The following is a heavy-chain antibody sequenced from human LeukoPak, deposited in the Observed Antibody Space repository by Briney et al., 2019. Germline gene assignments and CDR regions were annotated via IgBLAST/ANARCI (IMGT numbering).Heavy chain of an antibody. CDR2: IKQDRSEK. D-gene: IGHD2-2*01. V-gene: IGHV3-7*01. CDR3: ARDGGRSCSSTSCYAEWFDP. CDR1: GFTFTNYW. J-gene: IGHJ5*02. Sequence: GGSLRLSCAASGFTFTNYWMSWVRQAPGKGLELVANIKQDRSEKYYVDSVKGRLTISRDNAKNSLYLQMNSLRAEDTAVYYCARDGGRSCSSTSCYAEWFDPWGQGTLVTVSS.